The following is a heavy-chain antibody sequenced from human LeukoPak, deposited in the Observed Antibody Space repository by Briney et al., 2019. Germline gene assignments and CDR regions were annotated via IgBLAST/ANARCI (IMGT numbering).Heavy chain of an antibody. J-gene: IGHJ3*02. V-gene: IGHV1-46*01. D-gene: IGHD6-6*01. Sequence: ASVKVSCKASGYTFTSYYMHWVRQAPGQGLEWMGIINPSGGSTSYAQKFQGRVTMTRDTSTSTVYMELSSLRSEDTAVYYCASSLVSSSSHDAFDIWGQGTMVTASS. CDR3: ASSLVSSSSHDAFDI. CDR1: GYTFTSYY. CDR2: INPSGGST.